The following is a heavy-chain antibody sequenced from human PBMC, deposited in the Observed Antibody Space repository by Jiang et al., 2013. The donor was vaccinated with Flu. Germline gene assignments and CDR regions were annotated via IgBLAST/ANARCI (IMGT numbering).Heavy chain of an antibody. V-gene: IGHV4-39*01. CDR2: IYYSGST. D-gene: IGHD4-17*01. CDR3: ARHRDYGDAFDI. CDR1: GGSISSSSYY. J-gene: IGHJ3*02. Sequence: PGLLKPSETLSLTCTVSGGSISSSSYYWGWIRQPPGKGLEWIGSIYYSGSTYYNPSLKSRVTISVDTSKNQFSLKLSSVTAADTAVYYCARHRDYGDAFDIWGQGTMVTVSS.